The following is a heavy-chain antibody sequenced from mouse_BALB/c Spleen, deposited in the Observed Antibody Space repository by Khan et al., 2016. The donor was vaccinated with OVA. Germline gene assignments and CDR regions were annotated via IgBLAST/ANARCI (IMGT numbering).Heavy chain of an antibody. CDR2: ISSGGSYT. CDR3: TRLAYYYNSEGFAY. V-gene: IGHV5-6*01. CDR1: GFTFSTFG. J-gene: IGHJ3*01. Sequence: DVQLVESGGDLVKPGGSLKLSCAASGFTFSTFGMSWVRQTPDKRLEWVATISSGGSYTYYPDNVKGRFIISRDNAKNTLDLQMSSLKSEDTAMYYCTRLAYYYNSEGFAYWGQGTLVTVSA. D-gene: IGHD1-1*01.